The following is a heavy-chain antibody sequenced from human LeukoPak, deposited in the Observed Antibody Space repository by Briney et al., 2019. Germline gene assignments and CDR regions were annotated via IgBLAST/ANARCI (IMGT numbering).Heavy chain of an antibody. Sequence: GESLQISCAASGFTFRNYAMHWVRQAPGKGLEWVAFIRYDGSKICYADSVKGRFTISRDNSKDTLYLQMSSLRPEDTAVYYCAKGYQLPYGGFDQWGQGALVTASS. V-gene: IGHV3-30*02. D-gene: IGHD2-2*02. CDR1: GFTFRNYA. CDR3: AKGYQLPYGGFDQ. CDR2: IRYDGSKI. J-gene: IGHJ4*02.